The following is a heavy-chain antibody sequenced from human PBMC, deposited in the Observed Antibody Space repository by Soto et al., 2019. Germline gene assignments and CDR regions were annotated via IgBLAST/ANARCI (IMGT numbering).Heavy chain of an antibody. V-gene: IGHV1-24*01. Sequence: ASVKVSCKVSGYTLTELSMHWVRQAPGKGLEWMGGFDPEDGETNYAQKLQGRVTMTTDTSTSTAYMELRSLRSDDTAVYYCARDAGYSTLYYYGMDVWGQGTTVTVSS. CDR3: ARDAGYSTLYYYGMDV. CDR2: FDPEDGET. D-gene: IGHD6-13*01. J-gene: IGHJ6*02. CDR1: GYTLTELS.